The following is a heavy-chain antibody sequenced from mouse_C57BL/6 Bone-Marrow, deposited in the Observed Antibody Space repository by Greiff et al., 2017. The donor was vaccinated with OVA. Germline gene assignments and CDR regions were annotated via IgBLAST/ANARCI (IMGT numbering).Heavy chain of an antibody. J-gene: IGHJ3*01. Sequence: VQLQQSGPELVKPGASVKISCKASGYAFSNSWMNWVKQRPGKGLEWIGRIYPGDGDTNSNGKFKGKATLTADKSSSTAYMQLSSLTSEDSAVYVCAMAVLVFRPCGCYCDGGFADWGQGTLVTVSA. CDR2: IYPGDGDT. D-gene: IGHD2-13*01. V-gene: IGHV1-82*01. CDR1: GYAFSNSW. CDR3: AMAVLVFRPCGCYCDGGFAD.